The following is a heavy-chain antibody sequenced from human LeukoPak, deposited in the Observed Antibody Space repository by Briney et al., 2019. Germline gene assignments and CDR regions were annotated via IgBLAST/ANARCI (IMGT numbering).Heavy chain of an antibody. V-gene: IGHV3-13*01. CDR3: AREPGLHGSGSPDDAFDI. CDR1: GFTFRSYD. CDR2: IGTAGEI. D-gene: IGHD3-10*01. J-gene: IGHJ3*02. Sequence: GGSLRLSCAASGFTFRSYDMHWVRQATGKGLEWVSGIGTAGEIYYPGSVKGRFTISRENAKNSLYLQMNSLRAGDTAVYYCAREPGLHGSGSPDDAFDIWGQGTMVTVSS.